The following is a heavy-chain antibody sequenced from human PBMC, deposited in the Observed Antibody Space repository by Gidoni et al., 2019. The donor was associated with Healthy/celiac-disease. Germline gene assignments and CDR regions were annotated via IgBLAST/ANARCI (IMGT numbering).Heavy chain of an antibody. J-gene: IGHJ4*02. CDR1: GFTFSSYS. CDR2: ISSSSSYK. CDR3: ARDREMATERAAYFDY. V-gene: IGHV3-21*01. Sequence: EVQLVESGGGMVKPGGSLRLSCAASGFTFSSYSMNWVRQATGKGLEWVSSISSSSSYKCYATSVKGRFTISRDNAKNSLYLQMNSLRAEDTAVYYCARDREMATERAAYFDYWGQGTLVTVSS. D-gene: IGHD5-12*01.